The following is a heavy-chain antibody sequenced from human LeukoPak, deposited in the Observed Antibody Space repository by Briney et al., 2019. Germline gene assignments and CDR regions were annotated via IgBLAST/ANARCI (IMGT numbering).Heavy chain of an antibody. CDR3: ARVRSSSWYYFDY. J-gene: IGHJ4*02. Sequence: GGSLKLSCAASGFTFSGSAMHWVRQASGKGLEWVGRIRSKANSYATAYAASVKGRFTISRDDSRNTAYLQMNSLKTEDTAVYYCARVRSSSWYYFDYWGQGTLVTVSS. V-gene: IGHV3-73*01. CDR1: GFTFSGSA. D-gene: IGHD6-13*01. CDR2: IRSKANSYAT.